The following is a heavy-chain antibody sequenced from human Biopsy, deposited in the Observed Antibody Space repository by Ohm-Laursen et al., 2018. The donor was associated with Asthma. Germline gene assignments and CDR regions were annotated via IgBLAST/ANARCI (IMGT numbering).Heavy chain of an antibody. CDR1: GYTFNSAG. CDR2: ISVYNGNT. CDR3: ARAVDYSHYYGIDV. Sequence: ATVKVSCKASGYTFNSAGITWVRQAPGQGLGWMGWISVYNGNTKVAQKLQDRVTMITDTSTSTAYMELRSLRSDDTAVYFCARAVDYSHYYGIDVWGQGTTVAVS. V-gene: IGHV1-18*01. J-gene: IGHJ6*02. D-gene: IGHD3-10*01.